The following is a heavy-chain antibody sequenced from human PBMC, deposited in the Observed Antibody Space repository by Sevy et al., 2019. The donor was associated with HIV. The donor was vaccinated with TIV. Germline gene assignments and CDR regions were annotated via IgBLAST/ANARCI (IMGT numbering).Heavy chain of an antibody. CDR2: IKQGGSGK. Sequence: GGSLRLSCAASGFTFTTFWMSWVRQAPGKGLEWVASIKQGGSGKYYVDSVKGRFTISRDNAKNSLYLHMSSLRADDTAVYYCARDSSLRHYDFWSGSEIDYWGQGTLVTVSS. CDR3: ARDSSLRHYDFWSGSEIDY. D-gene: IGHD3-3*01. CDR1: GFTFTTFW. J-gene: IGHJ4*02. V-gene: IGHV3-7*01.